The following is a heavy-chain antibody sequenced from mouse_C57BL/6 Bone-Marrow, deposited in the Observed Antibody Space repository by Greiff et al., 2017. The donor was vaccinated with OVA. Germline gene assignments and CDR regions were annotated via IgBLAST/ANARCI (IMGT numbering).Heavy chain of an antibody. CDR3: ARDSNYYFDY. Sequence: VQLQPPWAELVKPGASVKLSCKASGYTFTSYWMQWVKQRPGQGLEWIGEIDPSDSYTNYNQKFKGKATLTVDTSSSTAYMQRSSLTSEDSAVYYCARDSNYYFDYWGQGTTLTVSS. V-gene: IGHV1-50*01. J-gene: IGHJ2*01. CDR1: GYTFTSYW. CDR2: IDPSDSYT. D-gene: IGHD2-5*01.